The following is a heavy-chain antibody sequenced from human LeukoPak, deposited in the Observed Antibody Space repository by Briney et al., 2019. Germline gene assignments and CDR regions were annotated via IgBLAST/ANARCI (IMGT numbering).Heavy chain of an antibody. Sequence: PGGSLRLSCAASGFTFSSYAMSWVRQAPGKGLEWVSAINGGGDSTYYADSVKGRFTFSRDNSKNTLYLQMNSLRAEDTAVYYCARASDPWLQLTWGQGTLVTVSS. CDR3: ARASDPWLQLT. D-gene: IGHD5-24*01. V-gene: IGHV3-23*01. J-gene: IGHJ5*02. CDR2: INGGGDST. CDR1: GFTFSSYA.